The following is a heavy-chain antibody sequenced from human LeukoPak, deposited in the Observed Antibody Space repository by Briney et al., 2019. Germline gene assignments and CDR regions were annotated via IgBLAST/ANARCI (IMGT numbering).Heavy chain of an antibody. Sequence: GGSLRLPCAASGFTFSSYAMSWVRQAPGKGLEWVSAISGSGGDTYYADSVKGRFTISRDNSKNRLYLRMNSLRAEDTALYYCAKDFVVVPGLVNYFDSWGQGTLVTVSS. D-gene: IGHD2-2*01. CDR2: ISGSGGDT. CDR3: AKDFVVVPGLVNYFDS. V-gene: IGHV3-23*01. J-gene: IGHJ4*02. CDR1: GFTFSSYA.